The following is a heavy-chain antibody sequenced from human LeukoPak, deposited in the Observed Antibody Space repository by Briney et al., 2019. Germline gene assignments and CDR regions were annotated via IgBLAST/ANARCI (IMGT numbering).Heavy chain of an antibody. CDR2: INTNTGNP. D-gene: IGHD6-13*01. J-gene: IGHJ4*02. CDR3: ARELHDIAAAGTRVGDY. CDR1: GYTFTSYA. Sequence: ASVKVSCKASGYTFTSYAMNWVRQAPGQGLEWMGWINTNTGNPTYAQGFTGRFVFSLDTSVSTAYLQISSLKAEDTAVYYCARELHDIAAAGTRVGDYWGQGTLVTVSS. V-gene: IGHV7-4-1*02.